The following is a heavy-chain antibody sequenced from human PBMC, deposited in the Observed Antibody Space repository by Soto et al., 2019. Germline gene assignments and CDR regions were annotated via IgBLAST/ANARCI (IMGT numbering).Heavy chain of an antibody. CDR2: IIPTFGTA. CDR3: ARPNYGSGSYHGMDV. Sequence: QVQLVQSGAEVKKPGSSVKVSCKASGSTFSSYAISWVRQAPGQGLQWMGGIIPTFGTANYAQKFQGRVTITADKSTSTAYMELSSLRSEDTAVYYCARPNYGSGSYHGMDVWGQGTTVTVSS. V-gene: IGHV1-69*06. CDR1: GSTFSSYA. J-gene: IGHJ6*02. D-gene: IGHD3-10*01.